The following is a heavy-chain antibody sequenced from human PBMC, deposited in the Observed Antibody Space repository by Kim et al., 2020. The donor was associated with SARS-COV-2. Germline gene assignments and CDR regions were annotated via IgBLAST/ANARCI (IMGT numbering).Heavy chain of an antibody. CDR3: ARSTEGIAAMVFYYYYGM. CDR2: IYYSGST. Sequence: SETLSLTCTVSGGSISSYYWSWIRQPPGKGLEWIGYIYYSGSTNYNPSLKSRVTISVDTSKNQFSLKLSSVTAADTAVYYCARSTEGIAAMVFYYYYGM. CDR1: GGSISSYY. V-gene: IGHV4-59*08. J-gene: IGHJ6*01. D-gene: IGHD5-18*01.